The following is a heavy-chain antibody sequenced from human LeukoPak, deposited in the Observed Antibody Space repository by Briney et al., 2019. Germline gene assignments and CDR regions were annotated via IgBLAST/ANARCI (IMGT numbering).Heavy chain of an antibody. CDR2: TYYRSKWYN. CDR3: ARSIFEYYDFWSGYSPKYYFDY. Sequence: SQTLSLTCAISGDSVSSNSAAWNWIRQSPSRGLEWLGRTYYRSKWYNDYAVPVKSRITINPDTSKNQFSLQLNSVTPEDTAVYYCARSIFEYYDFWSGYSPKYYFDYWGQGTLVTVSS. D-gene: IGHD3-3*01. J-gene: IGHJ4*02. CDR1: GDSVSSNSAA. V-gene: IGHV6-1*01.